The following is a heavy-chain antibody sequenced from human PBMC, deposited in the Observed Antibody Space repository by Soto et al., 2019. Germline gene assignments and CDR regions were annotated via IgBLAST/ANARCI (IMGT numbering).Heavy chain of an antibody. J-gene: IGHJ4*02. D-gene: IGHD1-1*01. V-gene: IGHV2-5*02. Sequence: QITLKESGPALVNPTQTLTLTCTFSGFSLTTSGVGVGWIRQPPGKALEWLGLIYWDNDRRYSPSLRSRLTITKDTSKNQVVLTMTDLGPVDTATYYCAHRRRGYNWDAGNFDYWGQGTLVTVSS. CDR3: AHRRRGYNWDAGNFDY. CDR2: IYWDNDR. CDR1: GFSLTTSGVG.